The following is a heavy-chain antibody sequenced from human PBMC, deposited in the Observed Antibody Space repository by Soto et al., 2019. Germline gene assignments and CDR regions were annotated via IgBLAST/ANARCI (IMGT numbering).Heavy chain of an antibody. J-gene: IGHJ4*02. D-gene: IGHD6-19*01. CDR1: GFTFSTYA. CDR3: AKGSSGIAVAGRFDY. CDR2: ISGSGGST. Sequence: GGSLRLSCAASGFTFSTYAMSWVRQAPGKGLEWVSGISGSGGSTYYADSVKGRFSISRDNAKNTLYLQMNSLRAEDTAVYYCAKGSSGIAVAGRFDYWGQGTLVTVSS. V-gene: IGHV3-23*01.